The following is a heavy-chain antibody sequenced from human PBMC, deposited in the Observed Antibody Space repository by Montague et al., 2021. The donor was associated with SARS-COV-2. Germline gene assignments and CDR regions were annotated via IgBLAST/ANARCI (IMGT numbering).Heavy chain of an antibody. J-gene: IGHJ6*02. V-gene: IGHV4-61*01. CDR2: IYYSGST. D-gene: IGHD3-3*01. CDR3: ARDPWRITIFGVVTRYGMDV. Sequence: SETLSLTCTVSGGSVSSGRYYWSWIRQPPGKGLEWIGYIYYSGSTNYNPSLKSRVTISVDTSKNQFSLKLSSVTAADTAVYYCARDPWRITIFGVVTRYGMDVWGQGTTVTVSS. CDR1: GGSVSSGRYY.